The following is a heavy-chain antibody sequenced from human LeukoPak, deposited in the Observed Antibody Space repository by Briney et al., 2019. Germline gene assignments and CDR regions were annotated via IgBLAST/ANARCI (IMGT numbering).Heavy chain of an antibody. J-gene: IGHJ6*02. CDR1: GFTLGDYA. V-gene: IGHV3-49*03. CDR3: TREGYYYYYYGMDV. CDR2: IRNKAYDGTT. Sequence: GGSLRLSCRASGFTLGDYALSWFRQSPGRGLEWVGFIRNKAYDGTTEYAASVKGRFTISRDDSKSIAYLQMNSLKTEDTAVYYCTREGYYYYYYGMDVWGQGTTVTVSS.